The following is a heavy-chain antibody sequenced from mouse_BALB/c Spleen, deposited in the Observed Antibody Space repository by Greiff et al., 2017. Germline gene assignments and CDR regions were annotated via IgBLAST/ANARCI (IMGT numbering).Heavy chain of an antibody. CDR1: GFAFSSYD. J-gene: IGHJ3*01. CDR3: ARQGYDYAWFAY. Sequence: DVMLVESGGGLVKPGGSLKLSCAASGFAFSSYDMSWVRQTPEKRLEWVAYISSVGGSTYYPDTVKGRFTISRDNAKNTLYLQMSSLKSEDTAMYYCARQGYDYAWFAYWGQGTLVTVSA. CDR2: ISSVGGST. D-gene: IGHD2-4*01. V-gene: IGHV5-12-1*01.